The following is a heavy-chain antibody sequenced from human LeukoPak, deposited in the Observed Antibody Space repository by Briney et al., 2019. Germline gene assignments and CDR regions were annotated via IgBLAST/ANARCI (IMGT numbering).Heavy chain of an antibody. CDR1: GGSISSYY. CDR3: ARHFLWFGELMAFDY. D-gene: IGHD3-10*01. Sequence: SETLSLTCTVSGGSISSYYWSWIRRPPGKGLEWIGYIYYSGSTNYNPSLKSRVTISVDTSKNQFSLKLSSVTAADTAVYYCARHFLWFGELMAFDYWGQGTLVTVSS. V-gene: IGHV4-59*08. J-gene: IGHJ4*02. CDR2: IYYSGST.